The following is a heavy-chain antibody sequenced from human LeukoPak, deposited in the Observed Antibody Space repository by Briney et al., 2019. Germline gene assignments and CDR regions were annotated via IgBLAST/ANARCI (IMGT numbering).Heavy chain of an antibody. CDR1: GFAFSSYW. CDR3: GRFGYVSAVDT. Sequence: GGSLRLSCGASGFAFSSYWMTGLRQAAGKGLEFVANIEPAGSATYYADSVKGRFTISRDNTKNLLYLQMNSLTAEDSAVYHCGRFGYVSAVDTWGQGALVTVSS. CDR2: IEPAGSAT. D-gene: IGHD2-15*01. V-gene: IGHV3-7*01. J-gene: IGHJ5*02.